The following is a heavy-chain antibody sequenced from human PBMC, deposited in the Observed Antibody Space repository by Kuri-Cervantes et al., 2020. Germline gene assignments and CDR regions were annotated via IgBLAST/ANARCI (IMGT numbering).Heavy chain of an antibody. J-gene: IGHJ2*01. D-gene: IGHD6-13*01. Sequence: ASVKVSCKASGYTFTSYGISWVRQAPGQGLEWMGWISAYNGNTNYAQKLQGRVTMTTDTSTSTAYMELRSLRSDDTAVYYCARDRAGIAAAGQRRYFDLWGRGTLVTVSS. CDR3: ARDRAGIAAAGQRRYFDL. CDR1: GYTFTSYG. CDR2: ISAYNGNT. V-gene: IGHV1-18*01.